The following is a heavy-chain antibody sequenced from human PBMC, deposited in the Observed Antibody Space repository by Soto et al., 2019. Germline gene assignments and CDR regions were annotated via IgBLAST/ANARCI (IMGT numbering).Heavy chain of an antibody. CDR3: ARGYYYDSSGYYSRWFDP. CDR2: ISAYNGNT. J-gene: IGHJ5*02. Sequence: GASVKVSCKASGYTFTSYGISWVREAPGQGLEWMGWISAYNGNTNYAQKLQGRVTMTTDTSTSTAYMELRSLRADDTAVYYCARGYYYDSSGYYSRWFDPWGQGTLVTVSS. V-gene: IGHV1-18*01. CDR1: GYTFTSYG. D-gene: IGHD3-22*01.